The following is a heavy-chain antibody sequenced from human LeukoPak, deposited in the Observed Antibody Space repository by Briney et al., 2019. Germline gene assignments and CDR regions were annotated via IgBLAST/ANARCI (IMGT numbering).Heavy chain of an antibody. CDR2: INPSGGST. J-gene: IGHJ4*02. D-gene: IGHD4-23*01. CDR1: GYTFTSYY. Sequence: GASVKVSCKASGYTFTSYYMHWVRQAPGQGLEWMGLINPSGGSTSYAQKFQGRVTMTRDTSTSTVYMELSSLRSEDTAVYYCARDPSPYGGNYYFDYWGQGTLVTVSS. CDR3: ARDPSPYGGNYYFDY. V-gene: IGHV1-46*01.